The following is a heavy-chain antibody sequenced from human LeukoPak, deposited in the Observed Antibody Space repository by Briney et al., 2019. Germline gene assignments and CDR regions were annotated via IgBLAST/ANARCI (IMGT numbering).Heavy chain of an antibody. V-gene: IGHV1-8*02. CDR2: MNPNSGNT. J-gene: IGHJ3*02. D-gene: IGHD6-13*01. CDR1: GYTFTSYG. Sequence: ASVKVSCKASGYTFTSYGISWVRQAPGQGLEWMGWMNPNSGNTGYAQKFQGRVTMTRDTSTSTVYMELSSLRSEDTAVYYCARDIVRIAAVDDAFDIWGQGTMVTVSS. CDR3: ARDIVRIAAVDDAFDI.